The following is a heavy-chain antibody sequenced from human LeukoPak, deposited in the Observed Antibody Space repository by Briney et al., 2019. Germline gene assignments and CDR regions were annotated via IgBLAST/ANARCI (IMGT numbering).Heavy chain of an antibody. CDR1: GFTFNSYG. J-gene: IGHJ3*02. CDR3: AKWGGYSSGWYSFRGAFDI. V-gene: IGHV3-30*02. D-gene: IGHD6-19*01. CDR2: IRYDGSNK. Sequence: GGSLRLSCAASGFTFNSYGMHWVRQAPGKGLEWVAFIRYDGSNKYYADSVKGRFTISRDNSKNTLYLQMNSLRAEDTAVYYCAKWGGYSSGWYSFRGAFDIWGQGTMVTVSS.